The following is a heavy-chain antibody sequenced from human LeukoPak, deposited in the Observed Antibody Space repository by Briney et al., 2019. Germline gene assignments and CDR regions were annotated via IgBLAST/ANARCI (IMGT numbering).Heavy chain of an antibody. J-gene: IGHJ6*02. CDR2: ISAYNGNT. CDR3: ARERTRGSYYYYGMDV. V-gene: IGHV1-18*01. Sequence: GASVKVSCKASGYTFTSYDISWVRQGPGQGLEWMGWISAYNGNTNYAQKLQGRVTMTTDTSTSTAYMELRSLRSDDTAVYYCARERTRGSYYYYGMDVWGQGTTVTVSS. CDR1: GYTFTSYD. D-gene: IGHD3-10*01.